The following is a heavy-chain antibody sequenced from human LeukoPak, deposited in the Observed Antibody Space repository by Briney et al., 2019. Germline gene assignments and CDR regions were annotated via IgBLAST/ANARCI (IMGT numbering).Heavy chain of an antibody. CDR1: GGSISSYY. D-gene: IGHD4-17*01. CDR2: IYYSGST. Sequence: SETLSLTCTVSGGSISSYYWSWIRQPPGKGLEWIGYIYYSGSTNYNPSLKSRVTISVDRSKNQFSLKLSSVTAADTAVYYCARGLDGAGFDYWGQGTLVTVSS. V-gene: IGHV4-59*12. CDR3: ARGLDGAGFDY. J-gene: IGHJ4*02.